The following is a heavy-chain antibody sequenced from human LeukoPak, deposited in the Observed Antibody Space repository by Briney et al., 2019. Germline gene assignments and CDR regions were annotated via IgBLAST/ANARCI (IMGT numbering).Heavy chain of an antibody. Sequence: SETLSLTCTVSGGSISSYYWSWIRQPPGKGLEWIGYIYYSGSTNYNPSLKSRVTISVDTSKNQFSLKLSSVTAADTAVYYCARLAPLYYDILTGDDWFDPWGQGTLVTVSS. CDR3: ARLAPLYYDILTGDDWFDP. V-gene: IGHV4-59*08. D-gene: IGHD3-9*01. CDR2: IYYSGST. CDR1: GGSISSYY. J-gene: IGHJ5*02.